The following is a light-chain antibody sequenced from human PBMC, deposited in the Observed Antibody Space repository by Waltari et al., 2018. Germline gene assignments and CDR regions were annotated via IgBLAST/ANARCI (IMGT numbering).Light chain of an antibody. CDR1: QGISSW. CDR3: QQANSFPWT. CDR2: AAS. J-gene: IGKJ1*01. Sequence: DIQMTQSPSSVSASVGDRVTITCRVSQGISSWLGWYQQKPGKAPNLLIYAASSLQSGVPSRFSGSGSGTDFTLTISSLQPEDFATYYCQQANSFPWTFGQGTKVEIK. V-gene: IGKV1-12*02.